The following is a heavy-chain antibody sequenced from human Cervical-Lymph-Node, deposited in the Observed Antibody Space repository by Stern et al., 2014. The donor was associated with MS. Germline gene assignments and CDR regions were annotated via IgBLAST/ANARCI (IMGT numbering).Heavy chain of an antibody. J-gene: IGHJ6*02. Sequence: QVQLVESGSEVKKPGASVKVSCKASEYTHNNYLIHWVRQAPGQRPDWIGGCNPSGATNYAQKVQDRVTMTTDASTSTFYMELSRLRSEDTAVYYCAVRYCSGGRCYSVPDVWGQGTTVIVSS. CDR3: AVRYCSGGRCYSVPDV. D-gene: IGHD2-15*01. V-gene: IGHV1-46*02. CDR2: CNPSGAT. CDR1: EYTHNNYL.